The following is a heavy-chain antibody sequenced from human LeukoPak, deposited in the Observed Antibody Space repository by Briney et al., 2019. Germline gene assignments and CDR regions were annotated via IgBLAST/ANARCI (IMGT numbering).Heavy chain of an antibody. CDR1: GYTFTGYY. Sequence: ASVKVSFKASGYTFTGYYMHWVRQAPGQGLEWMGWINPNSGGTNYAQKFQGRVTMTRDTSISTAYMELSRLRSDDTAVYYCARDRWGIAVYSFVFDYWGQGTLVTVSS. CDR3: ARDRWGIAVYSFVFDY. V-gene: IGHV1-2*02. D-gene: IGHD6-19*01. CDR2: INPNSGGT. J-gene: IGHJ4*02.